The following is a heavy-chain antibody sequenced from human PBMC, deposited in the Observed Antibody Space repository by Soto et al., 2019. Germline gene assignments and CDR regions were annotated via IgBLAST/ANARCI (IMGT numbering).Heavy chain of an antibody. CDR2: IYPGDSDT. Sequence: RVRQMPGKGLEWMGIIYPGDSDTRYSPSFQGQVTISADKSISTAYLQWSSLKASDTAMYYCARLEIQLGIDYWGQGTLVTVSS. J-gene: IGHJ4*02. V-gene: IGHV5-51*01. CDR3: ARLEIQLGIDY. D-gene: IGHD5-18*01.